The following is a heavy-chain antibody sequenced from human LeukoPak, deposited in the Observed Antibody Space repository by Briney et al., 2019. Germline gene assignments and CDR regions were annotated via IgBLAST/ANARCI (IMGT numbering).Heavy chain of an antibody. J-gene: IGHJ5*02. CDR2: ISSNSDYV. Sequence: MAGGSLRLSCAASGFTLPSNSMSWVRQAPGKGLEWVSSISSNSDYVYYAGSVKGRFTISRDNARNSLYLQMNSLRAEDTAVYYCARLSSLYSAMLNLWGQGTLVTVSS. CDR1: GFTLPSNS. V-gene: IGHV3-21*01. CDR3: ARLSSLYSAMLNL. D-gene: IGHD3-16*01.